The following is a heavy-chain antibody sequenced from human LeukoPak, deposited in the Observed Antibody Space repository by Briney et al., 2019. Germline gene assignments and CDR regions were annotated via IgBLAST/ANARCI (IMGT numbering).Heavy chain of an antibody. Sequence: GGSLRLSCAASGFTFDDYAMHWVRQAPGKGLEWVSGISWNSGSIGYADSVKGRFTISRDNAKNTLYLQMNSLRAEDTAVYYCARETSDRPNDYWGQGTLVTVSS. V-gene: IGHV3-9*01. CDR1: GFTFDDYA. CDR3: ARETSDRPNDY. CDR2: ISWNSGSI. J-gene: IGHJ4*02.